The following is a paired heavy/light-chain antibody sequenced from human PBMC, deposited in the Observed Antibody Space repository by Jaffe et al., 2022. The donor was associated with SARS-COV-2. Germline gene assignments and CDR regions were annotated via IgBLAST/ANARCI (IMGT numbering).Light chain of an antibody. Sequence: QSALTQPPSASGSPGQSVTISCTGTSSDVGGYDYVSWYQQHPGKAPKLIIYEVSKRPSGVPDRFSASKSGNTASLTVSGLQAEDEADYYCNSYAGSKWVFGGGTKLTVL. CDR3: NSYAGSKWV. CDR1: SSDVGGYDY. J-gene: IGLJ3*02. CDR2: EVS. V-gene: IGLV2-8*01.
Heavy chain of an antibody. CDR2: ISASGDIT. V-gene: IGHV3-23*04. Sequence: EVQLVESGGGLVQSGGSLRLSCAASGFIFRNYAMSWVRQAPGKGLEWVSGISASGDITYYADSVKGRFTISRDNSKNTVYLQMNSLRAEDTAIYYCAKGARAFCSSTSCYLGDYWGQGTLVPVSS. D-gene: IGHD2-2*01. CDR3: AKGARAFCSSTSCYLGDY. CDR1: GFIFRNYA. J-gene: IGHJ4*02.